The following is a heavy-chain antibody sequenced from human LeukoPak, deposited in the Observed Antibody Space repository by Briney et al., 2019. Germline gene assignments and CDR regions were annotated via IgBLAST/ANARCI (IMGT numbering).Heavy chain of an antibody. CDR3: ARGLRSLIDY. CDR2: IYYSGST. D-gene: IGHD3-3*01. Sequence: PSETLSLTCTVSGGSISSYYWSWIRQPPGKGLEWIGYIYYSGSTNYNPSLKSRVTISVDTSKNQFSLKLSSVTAADTAVYYCARGLRSLIDYWGQGTLVTVSS. V-gene: IGHV4-59*01. CDR1: GGSISSYY. J-gene: IGHJ4*02.